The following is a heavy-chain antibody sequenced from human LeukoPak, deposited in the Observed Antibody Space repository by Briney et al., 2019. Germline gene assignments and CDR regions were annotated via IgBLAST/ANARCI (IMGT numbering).Heavy chain of an antibody. D-gene: IGHD6-13*01. CDR1: GFTFSSYE. CDR2: ISSSGSTI. Sequence: GGSLRLSCAASGFTFSSYEMNWVRQAPGKGLEWVSYISSSGSTIYYADSVKGRFTISRDNAKNSLYLQMNSLRAEDTAVYYCARDAGIAAAGPSYDYCGQGTLVTVSS. CDR3: ARDAGIAAAGPSYDY. V-gene: IGHV3-48*03. J-gene: IGHJ4*02.